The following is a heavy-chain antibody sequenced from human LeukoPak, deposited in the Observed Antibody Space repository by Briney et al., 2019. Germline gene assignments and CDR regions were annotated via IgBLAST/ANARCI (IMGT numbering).Heavy chain of an antibody. CDR3: AKWGDYDILTGYYDSDY. D-gene: IGHD3-9*01. Sequence: GGSLRLSCAASGFIFSNYAMSWVRQAPGKGLEWVSAIGGRDSGTYYADSVRGRSTVSRDDPKNTLYLQMNTLRAEDTAVYYCAKWGDYDILTGYYDSDYWGQGTLVTVSS. J-gene: IGHJ4*02. CDR1: GFIFSNYA. CDR2: IGGRDSGT. V-gene: IGHV3-23*01.